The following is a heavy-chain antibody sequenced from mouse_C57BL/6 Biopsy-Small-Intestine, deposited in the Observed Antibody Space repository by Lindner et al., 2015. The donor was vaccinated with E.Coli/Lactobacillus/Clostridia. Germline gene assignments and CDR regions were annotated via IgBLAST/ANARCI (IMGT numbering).Heavy chain of an antibody. D-gene: IGHD1-1*01. Sequence: VQLQESGAELMKPGASVKLSCKATGYTFTDYWIEWVRQRPGHGLEWIGEILPGSGSSSYHEKFKGKATFTADTSSNTAYMQLSSPTTEDSAIYYCARWYYGSSGYWGQGTTLTVSS. CDR1: GYTFTDYW. J-gene: IGHJ2*01. V-gene: IGHV1-9*01. CDR2: ILPGSGSS. CDR3: ARWYYGSSGY.